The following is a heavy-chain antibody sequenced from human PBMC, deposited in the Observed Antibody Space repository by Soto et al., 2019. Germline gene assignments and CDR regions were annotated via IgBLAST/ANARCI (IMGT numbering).Heavy chain of an antibody. CDR2: IYYSGST. CDR3: ARRYGGNLDY. D-gene: IGHD1-26*01. V-gene: IGHV4-59*08. J-gene: IGHJ4*02. Sequence: SETLSLTCTVSGGSISSYYWSWIRQPPGKGLEWIGYIYYSGSTNYNPSLKSRVTISVDTSKNQSSLKLSSVTAADTAVYYCARRYGGNLDYWGQGTLVTVSS. CDR1: GGSISSYY.